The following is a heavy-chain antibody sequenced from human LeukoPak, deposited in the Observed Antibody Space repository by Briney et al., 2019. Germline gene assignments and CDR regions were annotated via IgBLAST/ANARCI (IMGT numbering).Heavy chain of an antibody. V-gene: IGHV5-51*01. CDR2: IYPGDSDT. CDR1: GYSFTTYW. D-gene: IGHD2-2*01. J-gene: IGHJ4*02. CDR3: ARRQGCSSSSCPPDY. Sequence: GESLKISCRGSGYSFTTYWIGWVRQMPGKGLEQMGIIYPGDSDTRYTPSFQGQVTMSADKSINTAYLQWSSLRASDTAMYYCARRQGCSSSSCPPDYWGQGTLVSVSP.